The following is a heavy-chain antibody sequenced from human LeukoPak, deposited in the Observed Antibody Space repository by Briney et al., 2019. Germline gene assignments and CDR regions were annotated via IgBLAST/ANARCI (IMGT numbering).Heavy chain of an antibody. CDR3: AASGYSTRWYYYDF. D-gene: IGHD2-8*01. J-gene: IGHJ4*02. Sequence: PSETLSLTCTVSAGSISSSSYYWGWIRQPPGKGLEWTGSIYYSGSSYYTPSLKSRLTISVDTSKDQFSLKLTSVTAADTAVYYCAASGYSTRWYYYDFWGQGTLVTVSS. CDR1: AGSISSSSYY. CDR2: IYYSGSS. V-gene: IGHV4-39*01.